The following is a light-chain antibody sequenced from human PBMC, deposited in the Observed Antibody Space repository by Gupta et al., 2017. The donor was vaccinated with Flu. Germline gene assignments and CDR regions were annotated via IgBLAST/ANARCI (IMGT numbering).Light chain of an antibody. CDR2: KDS. CDR3: YSAADNTPWV. V-gene: IGLV3-27*01. CDR1: VLAKEY. Sequence: SYELTQPSSVSVSPGQTDRNTCSGDVLAKEYARWFQQKPGQAPVLVIYKDSERPSAIPERFSGSSSGTTVTLTISGAQVEDEADYYGYSAADNTPWVFGGGTKLTVL. J-gene: IGLJ3*02.